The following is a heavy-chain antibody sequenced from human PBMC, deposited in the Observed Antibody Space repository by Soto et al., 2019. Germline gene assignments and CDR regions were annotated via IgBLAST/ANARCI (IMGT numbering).Heavy chain of an antibody. V-gene: IGHV3-11*01. D-gene: IGHD2-21*01. Sequence: PGGSLRLSCAASGFTFSDYYMNWIRQAPGKGLEWVSFISSSSGSSIYYADSVKGRFTISRDNAKNSLYQQMNSLRAEDTAVYYCARGATSYFYHYYYGMDVWGQGTTVTVSS. CDR1: GFTFSDYY. CDR3: ARGATSYFYHYYYGMDV. J-gene: IGHJ6*02. CDR2: ISSSSGSSI.